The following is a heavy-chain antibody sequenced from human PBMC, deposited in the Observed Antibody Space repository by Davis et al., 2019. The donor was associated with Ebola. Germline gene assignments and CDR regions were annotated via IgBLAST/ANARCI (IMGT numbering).Heavy chain of an antibody. CDR1: VITFSSYA. D-gene: IGHD6-19*01. CDR3: AKDFVRVGWLAAPGVTKFDH. CDR2: ISGSGGST. Sequence: GESLKISCTDSVITFSSYAMTWVRQAPGKGLEWVSAISGSGGSTYYADSVKGRFTISRDNSKSTLYLQMNSLIVEDTAVYYCAKDFVRVGWLAAPGVTKFDHWGQGTLVTVSS. J-gene: IGHJ4*02. V-gene: IGHV3-23*01.